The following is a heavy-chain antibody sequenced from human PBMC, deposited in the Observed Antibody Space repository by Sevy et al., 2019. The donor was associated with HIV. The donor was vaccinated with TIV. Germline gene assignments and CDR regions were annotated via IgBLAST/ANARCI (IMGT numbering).Heavy chain of an antibody. Sequence: GESLKISCTASGFTFSRYAMYWVRQAPGKGLEWVAVISHDGNNKDYADSVKGRFTISRDNSKKTLYMQMTSLGAEDTAFYYCASHYYDYTGYYYPLHYWGQGTLVTVSS. CDR1: GFTFSRYA. CDR3: ASHYYDYTGYYYPLHY. V-gene: IGHV3-30*01. D-gene: IGHD3-22*01. CDR2: ISHDGNNK. J-gene: IGHJ4*02.